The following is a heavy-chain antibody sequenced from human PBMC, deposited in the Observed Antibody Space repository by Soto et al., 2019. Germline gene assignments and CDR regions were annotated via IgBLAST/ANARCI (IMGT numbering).Heavy chain of an antibody. CDR2: IYTSGST. CDR3: AREQTTVTNGGYYYYGMDV. D-gene: IGHD4-4*01. Sequence: SETLSLTCTVSGGSISSYYWSWIRQPAGKGLEWIGRIYTSGSTNYNPSLKSRVTMSVDTSKNQFSLKLSSVTAADTAVYYCAREQTTVTNGGYYYYGMDVWGKGTTVTVSS. J-gene: IGHJ6*04. CDR1: GGSISSYY. V-gene: IGHV4-4*07.